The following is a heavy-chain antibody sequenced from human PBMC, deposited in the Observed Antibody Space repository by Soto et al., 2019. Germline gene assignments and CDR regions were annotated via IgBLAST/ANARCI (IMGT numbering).Heavy chain of an antibody. J-gene: IGHJ6*02. CDR3: ARAATPVDFYYGMDV. CDR1: GGSISSYH. Sequence: SETLSLTCTASGGSISSYHWNWIRQPAGKGLEWIGCIYSSGTTKYNPSLKSRVTMSVDTSKKQFSLKVSSVTAADTAVYYCARAATPVDFYYGMDVWGQGTTVTVSS. CDR2: IYSSGTT. V-gene: IGHV4-4*07.